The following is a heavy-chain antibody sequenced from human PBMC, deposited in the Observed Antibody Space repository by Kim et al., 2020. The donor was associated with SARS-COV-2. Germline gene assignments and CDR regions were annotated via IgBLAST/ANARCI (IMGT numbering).Heavy chain of an antibody. V-gene: IGHV3-48*03. D-gene: IGHD1-26*01. CDR1: GFTFSSYE. CDR3: ARGRRREVGLSEYSGLDV. J-gene: IGHJ6*02. CDR2: ITTSTTTI. Sequence: GGSLRLSCAASGFTFSSYEMIWVRQAPGKGLEWISYITTSTTTIFYADSVKGRFTISRDNAENSLYLQMNSLRAEDTSVYYCARGRRREVGLSEYSGLDVWGQGTTVTVSS.